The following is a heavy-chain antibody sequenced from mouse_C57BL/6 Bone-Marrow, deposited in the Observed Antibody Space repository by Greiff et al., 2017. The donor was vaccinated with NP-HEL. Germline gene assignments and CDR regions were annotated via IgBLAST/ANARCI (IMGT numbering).Heavy chain of an antibody. Sequence: EVQLQQSGPELVKPGASVKIPCKASGYTFTDYNMDWVKQSHGKSLEWIGDINPNNGGTIYNQKFKGKATLTVDKSSSTAYMELRSLTSEDTAVYYCARGDYYGSSYYYAMDYWGQGTSVTVSS. V-gene: IGHV1-18*01. CDR2: INPNNGGT. CDR1: GYTFTDYN. J-gene: IGHJ4*01. CDR3: ARGDYYGSSYYYAMDY. D-gene: IGHD1-1*01.